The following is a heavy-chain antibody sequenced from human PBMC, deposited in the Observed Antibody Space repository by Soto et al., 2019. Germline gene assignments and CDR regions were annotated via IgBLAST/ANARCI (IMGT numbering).Heavy chain of an antibody. CDR1: GFTFSDYY. J-gene: IGHJ4*02. CDR2: ISSSSSYT. CDR3: ARDGYSGYGGYFEY. D-gene: IGHD5-12*01. V-gene: IGHV3-11*06. Sequence: QVQLVESGGGLVKPGGSLRLSCAASGFTFSDYYMSWIRQAPGKGLEWVSYISSSSSYTNYADSVKGRFTISRDNDKNSLYRQMNSLRAEDTDVYYCARDGYSGYGGYFEYWGQGTLVPVSS.